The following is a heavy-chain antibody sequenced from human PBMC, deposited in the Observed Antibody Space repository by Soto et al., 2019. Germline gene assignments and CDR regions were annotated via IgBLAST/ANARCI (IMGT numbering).Heavy chain of an antibody. CDR1: GFTFSTYG. V-gene: IGHV3-30*03. CDR2: MSNDGTDK. CDR3: EDHSGKYWNQFDY. D-gene: IGHD1-26*01. J-gene: IGHJ4*02. Sequence: GGSLRLSCAASGFTFSTYGMHWVRQAPGKGLEWVALMSNDGTDKFYGDSVKGRFTISRDNPRNTLYLQMNSLRVEDTALYYCEDHSGKYWNQFDYWGLGTLVTVSS.